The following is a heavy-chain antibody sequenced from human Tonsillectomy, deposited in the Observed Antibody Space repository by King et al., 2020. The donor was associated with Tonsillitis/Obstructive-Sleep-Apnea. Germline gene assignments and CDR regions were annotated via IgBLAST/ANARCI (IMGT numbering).Heavy chain of an antibody. CDR2: IDHSGST. V-gene: IGHV4-4*02. J-gene: IGHJ3*02. Sequence: VQLQESGPGLVKPSGTLSLTCAVSGGSISRSNWWSWVRQPPGKGLEWIGEIDHSGSTKYNPSLKSEVTISVDRSKKQFSLRLSSVTAADTAVYYCTRGEYDPDAFDIWGQGTMVIVSS. CDR3: TRGEYDPDAFDI. CDR1: GGSISRSNW. D-gene: IGHD3-3*01.